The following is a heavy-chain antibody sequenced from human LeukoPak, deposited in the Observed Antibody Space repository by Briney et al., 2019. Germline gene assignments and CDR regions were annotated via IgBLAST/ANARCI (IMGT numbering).Heavy chain of an antibody. D-gene: IGHD6-13*01. V-gene: IGHV3-30*02. CDR3: AKDRSEYSSSWYEY. Sequence: PGGSLRLSCAASGFSFSSYGMHWVRQAPGKGLEWVAFIPYDGSTKYYADSVKGRFTISRDNSRNTLYLQMNNLRPEDTAVYYCAKDRSEYSSSWYEYWGQGTLVTVSS. CDR2: IPYDGSTK. J-gene: IGHJ4*02. CDR1: GFSFSSYG.